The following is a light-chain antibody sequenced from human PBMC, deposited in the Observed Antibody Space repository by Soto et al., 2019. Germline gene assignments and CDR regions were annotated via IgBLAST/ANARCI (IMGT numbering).Light chain of an antibody. CDR3: QQFGSSPT. V-gene: IGKV3-20*01. CDR2: GAS. CDR1: QSVNSGY. J-gene: IGKJ1*01. Sequence: EIVLTQSPGTLSLSPGERATLSCRASQSVNSGYLVWHQQKPGQAPRLLIYGASSRATGFPDRFSASGSGTDFTLTISRLEPEYFAVYYCQQFGSSPTFGQGTKVDSK.